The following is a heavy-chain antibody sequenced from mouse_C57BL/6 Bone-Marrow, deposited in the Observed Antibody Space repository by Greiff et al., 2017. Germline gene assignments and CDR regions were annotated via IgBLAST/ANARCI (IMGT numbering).Heavy chain of an antibody. Sequence: VQLQQSGPVLVKPGASVKMSCKASGYTFTDYYMNWVKQSPGKSLEWIGVINPYNGGTSYNQKFKGKATLTVDKSSSTAYMELNSLTSEDSAVYYCARWESYAMDYWGQGTSVTVSS. D-gene: IGHD4-1*01. J-gene: IGHJ4*01. CDR2: INPYNGGT. V-gene: IGHV1-19*01. CDR1: GYTFTDYY. CDR3: ARWESYAMDY.